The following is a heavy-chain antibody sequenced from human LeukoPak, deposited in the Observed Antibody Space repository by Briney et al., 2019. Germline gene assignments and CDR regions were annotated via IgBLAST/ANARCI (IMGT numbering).Heavy chain of an antibody. CDR2: ISGSTSTI. Sequence: GGSLRLSCAASGFTFNSYSMNWVRQAPGKGLEWVSYISGSTSTIYHADSVKGRFTIPRDNAKNSLYLQMSSLRDEDTAVYYCARGINYFDYWGQGTLVTVSS. CDR3: ARGINYFDY. J-gene: IGHJ4*02. V-gene: IGHV3-48*02. CDR1: GFTFNSYS.